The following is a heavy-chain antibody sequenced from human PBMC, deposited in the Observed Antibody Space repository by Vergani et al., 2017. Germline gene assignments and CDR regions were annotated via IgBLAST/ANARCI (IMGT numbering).Heavy chain of an antibody. V-gene: IGHV4-39*01. CDR1: ADSISSGSYY. Sequence: QLQLQQSGPGLVKPSETLFLTCTVSADSISSGSYYWGWIRHPPGKSLEWIGSIYYSGLTYYNPSLKSRVAISVDTSKNQFSLKLNSVTAADTALYYCARHGGSGNFYHLFDSWGQGTLVTVSS. D-gene: IGHD3-10*01. CDR2: IYYSGLT. CDR3: ARHGGSGNFYHLFDS. J-gene: IGHJ4*02.